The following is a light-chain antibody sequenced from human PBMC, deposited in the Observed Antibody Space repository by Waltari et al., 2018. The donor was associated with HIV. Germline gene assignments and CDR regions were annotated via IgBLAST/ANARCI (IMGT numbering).Light chain of an antibody. CDR1: NSDIGAYNF. CDR3: SSYTSFKTVV. Sequence: QSALTQPASVSGSPGQSITISCTGTNSDIGAYNFVSWYQQHPDQAPRLILFGVTRRPSGISSRFSGLKSGHTASLTIFGLQDEDEADYYCSSYTSFKTVVFGGGTKLTVL. CDR2: GVT. J-gene: IGLJ3*02. V-gene: IGLV2-14*01.